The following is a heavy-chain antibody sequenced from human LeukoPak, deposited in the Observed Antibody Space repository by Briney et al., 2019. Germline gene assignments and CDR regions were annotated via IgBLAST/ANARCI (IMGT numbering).Heavy chain of an antibody. Sequence: PSETLSLTCGVSGGSISSTNWWTWVRQPPGEGLEWIGEVHLSGRTNYNPSLESRVTMSVDMSEDHISLKLTSVTAADTAVYYCAREGGPYRPLDYSGQGTLVTVSS. CDR1: GGSISSTNW. J-gene: IGHJ4*02. CDR3: AREGGPYRPLDY. CDR2: VHLSGRT. V-gene: IGHV4-4*02.